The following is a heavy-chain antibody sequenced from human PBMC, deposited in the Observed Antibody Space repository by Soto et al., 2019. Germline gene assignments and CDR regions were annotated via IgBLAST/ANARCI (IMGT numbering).Heavy chain of an antibody. Sequence: ASVKVSCKASGGTFSSYTISWVRQAPGQGLEWMGRIIPILGIANYAQKFQGRVTITADKSTSTAYMELSSLRSEDTAVYYCARDRGDSNYLPYYFDYWGQGTLVTVSS. V-gene: IGHV1-69*04. CDR1: GGTFSSYT. CDR3: ARDRGDSNYLPYYFDY. CDR2: IIPILGIA. D-gene: IGHD4-4*01. J-gene: IGHJ4*02.